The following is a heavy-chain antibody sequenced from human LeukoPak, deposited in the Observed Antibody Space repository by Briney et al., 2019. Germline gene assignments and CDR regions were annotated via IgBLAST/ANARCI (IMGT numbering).Heavy chain of an antibody. Sequence: PSETLSLTCTVSGGSISSYYWSWIRQPPGKGLEWIGYIYYSGSTNYNPSLKSRVTISVDTFKNQFSPKLSSVTAADTAVYYCARGGSGYYHREFDPWGQGTLVTVSS. J-gene: IGHJ5*02. CDR3: ARGGSGYYHREFDP. V-gene: IGHV4-59*01. CDR2: IYYSGST. CDR1: GGSISSYY. D-gene: IGHD3-3*01.